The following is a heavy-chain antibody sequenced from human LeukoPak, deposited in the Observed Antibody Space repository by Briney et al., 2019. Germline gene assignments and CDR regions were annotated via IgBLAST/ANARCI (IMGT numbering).Heavy chain of an antibody. Sequence: GGSLRLSCAASAFTFSEYSMNWVRQAPGKGLEWISYISGRRSTIYYADSVRGRFTISRDNATNSMYLQMNCLRAEETAVYYCARDRLTSGSYFFDYWGQGTLVTVSS. V-gene: IGHV3-48*01. J-gene: IGHJ4*02. D-gene: IGHD1-26*01. CDR1: AFTFSEYS. CDR2: ISGRRSTI. CDR3: ARDRLTSGSYFFDY.